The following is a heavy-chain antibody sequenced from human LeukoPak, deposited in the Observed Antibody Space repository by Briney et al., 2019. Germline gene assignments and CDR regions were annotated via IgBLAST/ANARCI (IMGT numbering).Heavy chain of an antibody. D-gene: IGHD2-21*01. Sequence: PGGSLRLSCEASGFTFSSYAMSWVRQAPGKGLEWVSAISGSGGSTYYADSVKGRFTISRDNSKNTLYLQMNSLRAEDTAVYYCAKFLPTHIVVANYYFDYWGQGTLVTVSS. CDR3: AKFLPTHIVVANYYFDY. V-gene: IGHV3-23*01. J-gene: IGHJ4*02. CDR2: ISGSGGST. CDR1: GFTFSSYA.